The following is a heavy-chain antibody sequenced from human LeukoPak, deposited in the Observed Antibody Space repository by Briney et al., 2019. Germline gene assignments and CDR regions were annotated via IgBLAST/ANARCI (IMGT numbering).Heavy chain of an antibody. CDR1: GYTFTGYY. CDR3: ARGERGAVAGATT. D-gene: IGHD6-19*01. CDR2: INPNSGGT. Sequence: GASVKVSCKASGYTFTGYYMHWVRQAPGQGLEWMGWINPNSGGTNYAQKFQGRVTMTRDTSISAAYMELSRLRSDDTAVYYCARGERGAVAGATTWGQGTLVTVSS. J-gene: IGHJ5*02. V-gene: IGHV1-2*02.